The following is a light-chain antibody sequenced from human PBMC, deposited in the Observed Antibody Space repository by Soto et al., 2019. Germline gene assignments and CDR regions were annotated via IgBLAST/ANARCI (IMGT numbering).Light chain of an antibody. CDR3: QQYNNRPWT. Sequence: EIVMTQSPATLSVSPGERATLPCRASQSVSSNLAWYQQKPGQAPRLLIHGASTRATGIPARFSGSGSGTEFTLTISSLRSEDFAVYYCQQYNNRPWTFGQGTKV. CDR1: QSVSSN. CDR2: GAS. J-gene: IGKJ1*01. V-gene: IGKV3-15*01.